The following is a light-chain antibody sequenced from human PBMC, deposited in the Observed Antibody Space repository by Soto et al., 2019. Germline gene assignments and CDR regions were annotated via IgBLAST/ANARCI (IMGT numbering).Light chain of an antibody. CDR1: QTVASN. CDR2: GAS. CDR3: QQYHNWPPQYT. V-gene: IGKV3-15*01. Sequence: EIVMTQSPASLSVSPGEGATLSCRVSQTVASNLAWYQQKPGQGPRLLIHGASTRATGVPARFSGSGSGTDFTLTISSLQSEDFAVYYCQQYHNWPPQYTFGQGTKLQIK. J-gene: IGKJ2*01.